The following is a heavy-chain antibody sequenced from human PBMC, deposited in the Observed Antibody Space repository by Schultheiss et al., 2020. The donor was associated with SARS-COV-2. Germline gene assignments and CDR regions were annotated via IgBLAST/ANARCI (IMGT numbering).Heavy chain of an antibody. V-gene: IGHV3-53*01. Sequence: GGSLRLSCAASGFIVSSNYMNWVRQAPGRGLEWVSIIYSGGTTYYAESVKGRFTISRDNSKNTLYLQMNSLRVEDTAMYYCVRDDNFDVWGQGTMVTVS. CDR2: IYSGGTT. CDR1: GFIVSSNY. D-gene: IGHD3-22*01. J-gene: IGHJ3*01. CDR3: VRDDNFDV.